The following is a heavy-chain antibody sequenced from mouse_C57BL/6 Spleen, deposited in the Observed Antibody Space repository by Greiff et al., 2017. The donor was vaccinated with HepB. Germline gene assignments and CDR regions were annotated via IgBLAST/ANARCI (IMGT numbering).Heavy chain of an antibody. CDR1: GFTFSSYA. CDR3: AREPYYYGSPYYAMDY. Sequence: EVKLMESGGGLVKPGGSLKLSCAASGFTFSSYAMSWVRQTPEKRLEWVATISDGGSYTYYPDNVKGRFTISRDNAKNNLYLQMSHLKSEDTAMYYCAREPYYYGSPYYAMDYWGQGTSVTVSS. D-gene: IGHD1-1*01. V-gene: IGHV5-4*01. CDR2: ISDGGSYT. J-gene: IGHJ4*01.